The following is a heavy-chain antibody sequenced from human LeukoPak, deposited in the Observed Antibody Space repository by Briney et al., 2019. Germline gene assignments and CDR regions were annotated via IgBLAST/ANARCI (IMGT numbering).Heavy chain of an antibody. CDR3: AKDEVGSSGWCFDY. CDR1: GFTFSSYG. J-gene: IGHJ4*02. Sequence: GRSLRLSCAASGFTFSSYGMHGVRQAPGKGLEWVAVISYDGSNKYYADSVKGRFTISRDNSKNTLYLQMNSLRAEDTAVYYCAKDEVGSSGWCFDYWGQGTLVTVSS. D-gene: IGHD6-19*01. V-gene: IGHV3-30*18. CDR2: ISYDGSNK.